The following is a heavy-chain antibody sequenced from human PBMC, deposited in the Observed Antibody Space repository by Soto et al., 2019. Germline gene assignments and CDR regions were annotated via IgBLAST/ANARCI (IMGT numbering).Heavy chain of an antibody. CDR3: AKAYLVLSSEPPYYFDY. D-gene: IGHD2-2*01. Sequence: EVQLLDSGGGLVQPGGSLRLSCAASGFTFSNYAMTWVRQGPGKGLEWVSGISGSGGRSYYADSVKGRITISRDNSKSTFDLQMSRLRAEATAVYYCAKAYLVLSSEPPYYFDYWGQGTLFTFSS. CDR2: ISGSGGRS. CDR1: GFTFSNYA. V-gene: IGHV3-23*01. J-gene: IGHJ4*02.